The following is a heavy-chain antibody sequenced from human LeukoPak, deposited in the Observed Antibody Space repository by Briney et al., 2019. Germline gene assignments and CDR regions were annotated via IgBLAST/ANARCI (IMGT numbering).Heavy chain of an antibody. Sequence: PGGSLRLSCAASGFTFSSYGMHWVRQAPGKGLEWVAFIRYGGSNKYYADSVKGRFTISRDNSKNTLYLQMNSLRAEDTAVYYCAPSVRAAGTPAIDYWGQGTLVTVSS. J-gene: IGHJ4*02. D-gene: IGHD6-13*01. V-gene: IGHV3-30*02. CDR2: IRYGGSNK. CDR1: GFTFSSYG. CDR3: APSVRAAGTPAIDY.